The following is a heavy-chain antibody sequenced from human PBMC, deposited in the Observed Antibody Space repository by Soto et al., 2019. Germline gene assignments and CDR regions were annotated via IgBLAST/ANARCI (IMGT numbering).Heavy chain of an antibody. Sequence: GESLKISCKGSGYSFTSYWIGWVRQMPGEGLEWMGIIYPGDSDTRYSPSFQGQVTISADKSISTAYLQWSSLKASDTAMYYCARWSLGDYNWNYGRLDYWGQGTLVTVSS. CDR3: ARWSLGDYNWNYGRLDY. CDR2: IYPGDSDT. D-gene: IGHD1-7*01. J-gene: IGHJ4*02. V-gene: IGHV5-51*01. CDR1: GYSFTSYW.